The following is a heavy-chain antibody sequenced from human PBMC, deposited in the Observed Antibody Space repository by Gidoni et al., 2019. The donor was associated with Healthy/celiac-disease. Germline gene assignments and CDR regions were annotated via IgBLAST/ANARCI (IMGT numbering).Heavy chain of an antibody. D-gene: IGHD3-9*01. Sequence: QVQLVQSGSELKKPGASVKVSCKASGYTFTSYAMTWVRQAPGQGLEWMGWINTNTGNPTYAQGFTGRFVFSLDTSVSTAYLQISSLKAEDTAVYYCARDPRGVRYFDWLLYYYYGMDVWGQGTTVTVSS. J-gene: IGHJ6*02. CDR2: INTNTGNP. CDR3: ARDPRGVRYFDWLLYYYYGMDV. V-gene: IGHV7-4-1*02. CDR1: GYTFTSYA.